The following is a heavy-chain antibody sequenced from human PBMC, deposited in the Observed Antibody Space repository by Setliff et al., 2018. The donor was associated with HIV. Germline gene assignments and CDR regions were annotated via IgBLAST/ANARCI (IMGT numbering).Heavy chain of an antibody. Sequence: PGGSLRLSCAASEFTFSNYAMHWVRQAPGKGLEWGAVISFDGTDTYCTDSVKGRFTISRGNSKNTLYLQMGSLRAEDMAVYYCAKDRVYVKGYFDYWGQGAQVTVSS. J-gene: IGHJ4*02. CDR1: EFTFSNYA. CDR2: ISFDGTDT. D-gene: IGHD3-22*01. V-gene: IGHV3-30*14. CDR3: AKDRVYVKGYFDY.